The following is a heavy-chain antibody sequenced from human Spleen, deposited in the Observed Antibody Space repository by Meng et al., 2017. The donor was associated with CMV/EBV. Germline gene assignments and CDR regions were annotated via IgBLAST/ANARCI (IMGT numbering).Heavy chain of an antibody. D-gene: IGHD2-2*01. Sequence: SCAASGFTFSSYWMHWVRQAPGKGLVWVSRINSDGSSTSYADSVKGRFTISRDNAKNTLYLQMNSLRAEDTAVYYCARYCSSTSWCYYSGMDVWGQGTTVTVSS. V-gene: IGHV3-74*01. J-gene: IGHJ6*02. CDR3: ARYCSSTSWCYYSGMDV. CDR2: INSDGSST. CDR1: GFTFSSYW.